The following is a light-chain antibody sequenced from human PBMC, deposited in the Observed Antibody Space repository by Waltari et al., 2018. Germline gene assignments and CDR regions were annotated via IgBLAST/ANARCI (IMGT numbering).Light chain of an antibody. V-gene: IGLV3-19*01. CDR3: NSRDSSGNHYV. CDR2: GKN. Sequence: SSELTQDPAVSVALGQTVRITCQGDSLRSYYASWYQHKPGQAPVLVIHGKNNRPSGIPDRFSGSSSGNTASLTITGAQAEDEADYYCNSRDSSGNHYVFGTGTKVTVL. CDR1: SLRSYY. J-gene: IGLJ1*01.